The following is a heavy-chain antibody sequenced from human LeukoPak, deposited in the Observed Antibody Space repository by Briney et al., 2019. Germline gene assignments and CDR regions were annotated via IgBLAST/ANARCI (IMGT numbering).Heavy chain of an antibody. J-gene: IGHJ4*02. Sequence: GGSLRLSCAASGFTFNDFAMHWVRLTPGKGLEWVSGISWNSGRIAYADSVKGRFTISRDNSKNTLYLQMNSLRAEDTAVHYCARQYSYGPYYFDYWGQGTLVTVSS. V-gene: IGHV3-9*01. CDR2: ISWNSGRI. CDR3: ARQYSYGPYYFDY. CDR1: GFTFNDFA. D-gene: IGHD5-18*01.